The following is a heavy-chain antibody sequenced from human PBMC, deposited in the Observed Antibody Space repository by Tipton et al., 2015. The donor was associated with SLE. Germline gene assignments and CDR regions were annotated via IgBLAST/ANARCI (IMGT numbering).Heavy chain of an antibody. CDR2: ISSSSSTI. CDR3: ARDKLLWFGELLFDY. V-gene: IGHV3-48*01. Sequence: SLRLSCAASGFTFSSYSTNWVRQAPGKGLEWVSYISSSSSTIYYADSVKGRFTISRDNAKNSLYLQMNSLRAEDTAVYYCARDKLLWFGELLFDYWGQGTLVTVSS. CDR1: GFTFSSYS. J-gene: IGHJ4*02. D-gene: IGHD3-10*01.